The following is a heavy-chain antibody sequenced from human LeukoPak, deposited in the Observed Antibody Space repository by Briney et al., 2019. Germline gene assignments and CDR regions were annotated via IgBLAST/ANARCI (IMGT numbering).Heavy chain of an antibody. CDR3: ARNPDIVVVPAVYYYYYMDV. CDR1: GFTFSSYS. CDR2: ISSSGSYI. Sequence: GGSLRLSCAASGFTFSSYSMNWVRQAPGKGLEWVSFISSSGSYIYYADSVKGRFTISRDNAKNSLYLQMNSLRAEDTAVYYCARNPDIVVVPAVYYYYYMDVWGKGTTVTVSS. D-gene: IGHD2-2*01. J-gene: IGHJ6*03. V-gene: IGHV3-21*01.